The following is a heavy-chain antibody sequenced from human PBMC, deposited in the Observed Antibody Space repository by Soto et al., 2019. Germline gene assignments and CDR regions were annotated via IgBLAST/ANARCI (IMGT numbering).Heavy chain of an antibody. V-gene: IGHV4-4*02. CDR3: ASGGKYCSSTSCYPEGWFDP. J-gene: IGHJ5*02. CDR2: IYHSGSA. D-gene: IGHD2-2*01. CDR1: GGSISSSNW. Sequence: SETLSRTCAVSGGSISSSNWWSWVRQPPGKGLECIGEIYHSGSAKYNQSLKSRVTISVDKSKNQFSLKLSSVTAADTAVYYCASGGKYCSSTSCYPEGWFDPWGQGTLVTVSS.